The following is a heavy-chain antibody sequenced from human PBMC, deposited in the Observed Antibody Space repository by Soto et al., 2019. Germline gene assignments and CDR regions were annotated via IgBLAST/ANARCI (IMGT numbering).Heavy chain of an antibody. J-gene: IGHJ3*02. Sequence: GESLKISCKGSGYSFTNYWIGWVRQMPGKGLEWMGIIYPGDSDTTYSPSFQGQVTISADKSISTAYLQWSSLKASDTAMYYCARTGVRVYGLQNDAIDIWGQGTMVTVSS. CDR2: IYPGDSDT. CDR1: GYSFTNYW. D-gene: IGHD3-10*01. CDR3: ARTGVRVYGLQNDAIDI. V-gene: IGHV5-51*01.